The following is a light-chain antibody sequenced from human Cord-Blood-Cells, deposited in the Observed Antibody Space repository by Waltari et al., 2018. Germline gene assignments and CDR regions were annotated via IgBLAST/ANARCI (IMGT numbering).Light chain of an antibody. CDR3: NSRDSSGNHLV. V-gene: IGLV3-19*01. Sequence: SSELTQDPAVSVALGQTVRITCQGDSPRSYYASWYQQKPGQAPVLVIYGKNNRPSGIPDRFSGSSSGNSASLTITGAQAEDEADYYGNSRDSSGNHLVFGGGTKLTVL. CDR2: GKN. J-gene: IGLJ3*02. CDR1: SPRSYY.